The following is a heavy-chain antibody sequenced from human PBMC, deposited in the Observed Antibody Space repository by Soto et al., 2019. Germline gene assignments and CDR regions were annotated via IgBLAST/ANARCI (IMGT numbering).Heavy chain of an antibody. CDR2: IMSKTEGGTT. Sequence: GSLRLTLATSGFTFSKACVCWVRQAPGKGLEWVGRIMSKTEGGTTDYAAPVKGRFTISRDDSKSTLYLQMNSLKTEDTAFYYCTTDSGMSPYSFDDWGQGTLVTVSS. V-gene: IGHV3-15*01. CDR1: GFTFSKAC. CDR3: TTDSGMSPYSFDD. J-gene: IGHJ4*02. D-gene: IGHD1-26*01.